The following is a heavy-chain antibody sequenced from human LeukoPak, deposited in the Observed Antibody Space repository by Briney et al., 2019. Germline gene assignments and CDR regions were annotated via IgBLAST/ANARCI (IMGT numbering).Heavy chain of an antibody. CDR2: INSDGSST. CDR3: ARVPAYYYDSSGSSHGQNNYYYYYYGMDV. Sequence: GGSLRLSCAASGFTFRSYWMHWVRQAPGKGLVWVSRINSDGSSTSYADSVKGRFTISRDNAKNTLYLQMNSLRAEDTAVYYCARVPAYYYDSSGSSHGQNNYYYYYYGMDVWGQGTTVTVSS. V-gene: IGHV3-74*01. D-gene: IGHD3-22*01. J-gene: IGHJ6*02. CDR1: GFTFRSYW.